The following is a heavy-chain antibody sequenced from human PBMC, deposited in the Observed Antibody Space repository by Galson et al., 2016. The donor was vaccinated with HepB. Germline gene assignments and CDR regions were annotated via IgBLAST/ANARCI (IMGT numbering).Heavy chain of an antibody. J-gene: IGHJ6*02. CDR2: IYTAGNT. V-gene: IGHV3-53*01. CDR3: ARGPGYYSASGRPWDYNPMDV. CDR1: GFSVSTNY. Sequence: SLRLSCAVSGFSVSTNYMSWVRQAPGKGLEWVSIIYTAGNTYYTDSVKGRFTISRGNAQNTLYLQMTSLTGEDTSVYYCARGPGYYSASGRPWDYNPMDVWGQGTTVIVSS. D-gene: IGHD3-10*01.